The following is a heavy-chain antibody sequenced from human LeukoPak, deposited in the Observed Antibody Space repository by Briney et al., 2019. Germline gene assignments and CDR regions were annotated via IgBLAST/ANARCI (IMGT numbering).Heavy chain of an antibody. D-gene: IGHD6-19*01. CDR2: ISSNGRRT. CDR1: GFTLSSYS. V-gene: IGHV3-64*01. Sequence: GGSLRLSCAASGFTLSSYSMHWVRQAPGKGLEFVSAISSNGRRTYYASSVEGRFTISRDISKNTLYLQMGSLRAEDMAVYYCARVDYGSGCDSWGQGTLVTVSS. J-gene: IGHJ4*02. CDR3: ARVDYGSGCDS.